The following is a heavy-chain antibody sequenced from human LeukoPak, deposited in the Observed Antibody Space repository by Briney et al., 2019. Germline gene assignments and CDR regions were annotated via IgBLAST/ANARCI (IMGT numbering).Heavy chain of an antibody. CDR2: IIPILGIA. Sequence: SVKVSCKASGGTFSSYAISWVRQAPGQGLEWMGRIIPILGIANYAQKFQGRVTITADKSTSTAYMELSSLRSEDTAVYYCARQRGDGEPYYFDYWGQGTLVTVSS. CDR1: GGTFSSYA. V-gene: IGHV1-69*04. J-gene: IGHJ4*02. D-gene: IGHD1-26*01. CDR3: ARQRGDGEPYYFDY.